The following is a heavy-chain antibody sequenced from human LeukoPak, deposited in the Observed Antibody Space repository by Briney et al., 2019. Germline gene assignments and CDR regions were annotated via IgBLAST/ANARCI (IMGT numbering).Heavy chain of an antibody. CDR3: ARASSSGYRGADF. CDR1: GFTFSSYW. D-gene: IGHD3-22*01. CDR2: IKQDGSEK. V-gene: IGHV3-7*01. Sequence: PGGSLRLSCAASGFTFSSYWMSWVRQAPGKGLGWVANIKQDGSEKYYVDSVKGRFTISRDNAKNSLYLQMNSLRAEDTAVYYCARASSSGYRGADFWGQGTLVTVSS. J-gene: IGHJ4*02.